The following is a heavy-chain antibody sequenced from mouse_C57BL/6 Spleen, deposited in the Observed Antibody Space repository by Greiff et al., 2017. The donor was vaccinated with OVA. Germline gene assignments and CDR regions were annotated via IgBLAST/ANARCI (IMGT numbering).Heavy chain of an antibody. CDR1: GYTFTSYW. J-gene: IGHJ2*01. CDR3: ARYPAQAYYFDY. CDR2: IDPSDSYT. D-gene: IGHD3-2*02. Sequence: VKLQESGAELVKPGASVKLSCKASGYTFTSYWMQWVKQRPGQGLEWIGEIDPSDSYTNYNQKFKGKATLTVDTSSSTAYMQLSSLTSEDSAVYYCARYPAQAYYFDYWGQGTTLTVSS. V-gene: IGHV1-50*01.